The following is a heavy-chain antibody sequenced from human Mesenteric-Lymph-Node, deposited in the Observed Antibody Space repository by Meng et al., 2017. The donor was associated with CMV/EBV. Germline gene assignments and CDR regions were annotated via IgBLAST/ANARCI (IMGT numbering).Heavy chain of an antibody. V-gene: IGHV4-34*01. Sequence: YGVSFGGYSWSWVRQPPGKGLEWIGEISHSGSTNYNPSLKSRLTMSVDTSKNQFSLKLSSVTAADTAVYYCARGGGYCGSFSCYNGNWGQGSLVTVSS. CDR1: GVSFGGYS. J-gene: IGHJ4*02. D-gene: IGHD2-2*02. CDR2: ISHSGST. CDR3: ARGGGYCGSFSCYNGN.